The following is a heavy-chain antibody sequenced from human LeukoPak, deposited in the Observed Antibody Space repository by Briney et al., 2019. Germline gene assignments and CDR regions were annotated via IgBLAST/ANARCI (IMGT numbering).Heavy chain of an antibody. CDR1: GGSFSDYY. J-gene: IGHJ5*02. Sequence: SETLSLTCAVYGGSFSDYYWTWIRQPPGKGLEWIGEINHSGSTNYNPSLKSRVTISVDTSKKQFFLRLSSVTAADTAVYYCASAIAARPVGLDPWGQGTLVTVSS. CDR2: INHSGST. D-gene: IGHD6-6*01. V-gene: IGHV4-34*01. CDR3: ASAIAARPVGLDP.